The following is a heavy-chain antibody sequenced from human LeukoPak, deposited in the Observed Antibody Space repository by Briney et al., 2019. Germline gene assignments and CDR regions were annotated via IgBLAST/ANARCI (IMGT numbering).Heavy chain of an antibody. Sequence: GASVKVSCKASGYTFTGYYMHWVRQAPGQGLEWMGWINPNSGGTNYAQKFQGRVTMTRDTSISTAYMELSRLRSDDTAVYYCARDGDAAAFWFDPWGQGTLVTVSS. CDR2: INPNSGGT. CDR3: ARDGDAAAFWFDP. V-gene: IGHV1-2*02. CDR1: GYTFTGYY. D-gene: IGHD7-27*01. J-gene: IGHJ5*02.